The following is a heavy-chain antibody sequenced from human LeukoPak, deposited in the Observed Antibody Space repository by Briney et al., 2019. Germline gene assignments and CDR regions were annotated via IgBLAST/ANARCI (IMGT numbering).Heavy chain of an antibody. CDR1: RYTFTSYG. D-gene: IGHD2-15*01. V-gene: IGHV1-18*01. CDR3: ARTCSGGSCYSGYFDY. J-gene: IGHJ4*02. Sequence: ASVKVSCKASRYTFTSYGISSVGQAPGQRLEWMGWISTYNGNTNYAQRPQGRVTMTTDKSTSTAYMELRSLRSDDTAVYYCARTCSGGSCYSGYFDYWGQGTLVTVSS. CDR2: ISTYNGNT.